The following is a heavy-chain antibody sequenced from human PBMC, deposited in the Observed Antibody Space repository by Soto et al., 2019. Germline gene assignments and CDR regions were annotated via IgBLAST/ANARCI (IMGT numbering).Heavy chain of an antibody. V-gene: IGHV3-30*18. D-gene: IGHD2-2*01. Sequence: QVQLVESGGGVVQPGRSLRLSCAASGFTFSSYGMHWVRQAPGKGLEWVAVISYDGSNKYYADSVKGRFTISRDNSKNTLYLQMNSLRAEDTAVYYCAKDREYQLLFGGPGGMDVWGQGTTVTVSS. J-gene: IGHJ6*02. CDR2: ISYDGSNK. CDR1: GFTFSSYG. CDR3: AKDREYQLLFGGPGGMDV.